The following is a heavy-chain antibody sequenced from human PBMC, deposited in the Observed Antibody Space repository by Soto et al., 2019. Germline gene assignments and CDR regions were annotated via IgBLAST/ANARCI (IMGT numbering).Heavy chain of an antibody. Sequence: QVQLVQSGAEVKKPGSSVKVSCKASGGTFSSYAISWVRQAPGQGLEWMGGIIPIFGTANYAQKFQGRVTITADESTSTAYMELSSLRSEDTAVYYCARANYYDSSGPPLGAFDIWGQGTMVTVSS. CDR1: GGTFSSYA. V-gene: IGHV1-69*01. D-gene: IGHD3-22*01. CDR2: IIPIFGTA. CDR3: ARANYYDSSGPPLGAFDI. J-gene: IGHJ3*02.